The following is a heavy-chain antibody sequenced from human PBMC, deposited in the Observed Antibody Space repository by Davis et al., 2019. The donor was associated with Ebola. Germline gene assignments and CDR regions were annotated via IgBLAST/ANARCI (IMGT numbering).Heavy chain of an antibody. D-gene: IGHD6-13*01. J-gene: IGHJ4*02. CDR1: GFTVSSNY. CDR2: IYSGGST. CDR3: ARGPGIAAAGSY. V-gene: IGHV3-53*01. Sequence: GESLKISCAASGFTVSSNYMSWVRQAPGKGLEWVSVIYSGGSTYYADSVKGRFTISRDNSKNTLYLQMNSLRAEDTAVYYCARGPGIAAAGSYWGQGTLVTVSS.